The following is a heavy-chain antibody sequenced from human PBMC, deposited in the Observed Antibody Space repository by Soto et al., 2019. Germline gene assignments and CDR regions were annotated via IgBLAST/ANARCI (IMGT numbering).Heavy chain of an antibody. Sequence: GGSLRLSCAASGFTFSSYSMNWVRQAPGKGLEWVSYISSSSSTIYYADSVKGRFTISRDNAKNSLYLQMNSLRDEDTAVYYCARGWAAMVTNPFDYWGQGTLVTVSS. CDR3: ARGWAAMVTNPFDY. J-gene: IGHJ4*02. V-gene: IGHV3-48*02. CDR1: GFTFSSYS. D-gene: IGHD5-18*01. CDR2: ISSSSSTI.